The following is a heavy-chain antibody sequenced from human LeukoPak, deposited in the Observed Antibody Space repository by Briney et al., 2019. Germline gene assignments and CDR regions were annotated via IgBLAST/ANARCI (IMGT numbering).Heavy chain of an antibody. V-gene: IGHV3-21*01. CDR3: ARVVPYSSSYFDY. CDR1: GFTFSSYS. Sequence: HPGGSLRLSCAASGFTFSSYSMNWVRQAPGKGLEWVSSISSSSSYIYYADSVKGRFTISRDNAKNSLYLQMSSLRAEDTAVYYCARVVPYSSSYFDYWGQGTLVTVSS. CDR2: ISSSSSYI. D-gene: IGHD6-6*01. J-gene: IGHJ4*02.